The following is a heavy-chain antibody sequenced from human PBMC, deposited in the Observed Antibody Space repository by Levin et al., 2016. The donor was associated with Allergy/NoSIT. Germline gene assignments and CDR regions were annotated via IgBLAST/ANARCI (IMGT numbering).Heavy chain of an antibody. CDR3: VREGFSGSYSAY. V-gene: IGHV3-11*04. CDR2: IRSSGSAI. D-gene: IGHD1-26*01. Sequence: WIRQPPGKGLEWLSYIRSSGSAIYYADSVKGRFTISRDNAKNSLYLQMNSLRAEDTAVYYCVREGFSGSYSAYWGQGTPVTVSS. J-gene: IGHJ4*02.